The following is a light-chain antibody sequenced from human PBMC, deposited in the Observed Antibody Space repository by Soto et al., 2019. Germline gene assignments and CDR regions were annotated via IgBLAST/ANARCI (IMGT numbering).Light chain of an antibody. CDR3: SSYVGTNSYV. V-gene: IGLV2-8*01. J-gene: IGLJ1*01. CDR2: EVY. CDR1: SSDVGGYNY. Sequence: QSVLTQPPSASGSPGQSVTIYCTGTSSDVGGYNYVSWYQQRPGKAPKLIIYEVYKRPSGVPDRFSGSKSGNTAALTVSGLQAEDEADYYCSSYVGTNSYVFGTGTKVTV.